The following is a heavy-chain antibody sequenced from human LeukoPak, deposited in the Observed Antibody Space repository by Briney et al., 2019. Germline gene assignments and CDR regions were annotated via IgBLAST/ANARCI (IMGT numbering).Heavy chain of an antibody. V-gene: IGHV3-23*01. Sequence: GGSLRLSCAASGFTFSIYAMSWVRQAPGKGLEWVSAISGSGGSTYYADSVKGRFTISRDNSKNTLYLQMNSLRAEDTAVYYCAKDQPYYDSSGYYYSPFDYWGQGTLVTVSS. J-gene: IGHJ4*02. CDR3: AKDQPYYDSSGYYYSPFDY. CDR1: GFTFSIYA. D-gene: IGHD3-22*01. CDR2: ISGSGGST.